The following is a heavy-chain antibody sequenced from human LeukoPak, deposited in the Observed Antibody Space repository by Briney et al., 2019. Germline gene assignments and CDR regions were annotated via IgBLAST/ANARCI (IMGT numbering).Heavy chain of an antibody. V-gene: IGHV1-2*02. CDR3: ARDRSFGYYYDSSGYSGAFDI. CDR2: INPNSGGT. D-gene: IGHD3-22*01. CDR1: GGTFSSYA. Sequence: ASVKVSCKASGGTFSSYAISWVRQAPGQGLEWMAWINPNSGGTSYTQKFQGRVTMTRDTSISTAYMELSRLRSDDTAVYYCARDRSFGYYYDSSGYSGAFDIWGQGTMVTVSS. J-gene: IGHJ3*02.